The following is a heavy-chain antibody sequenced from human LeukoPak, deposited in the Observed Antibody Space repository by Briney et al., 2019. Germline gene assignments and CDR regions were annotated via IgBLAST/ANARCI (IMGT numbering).Heavy chain of an antibody. V-gene: IGHV1-2*06. CDR3: ARAKEQTIAARYFDY. CDR2: INPDSGGT. J-gene: IGHJ4*02. Sequence: AASVKVSCKASGYTFTDYYIHWVRQAPGQRLEWIGRINPDSGGTNSAQKFQGRVTMTRDTSISTAYIELSSLRSDDTAVYYCARAKEQTIAARYFDYWGQGTLVTVSS. D-gene: IGHD6-6*01. CDR1: GYTFTDYY.